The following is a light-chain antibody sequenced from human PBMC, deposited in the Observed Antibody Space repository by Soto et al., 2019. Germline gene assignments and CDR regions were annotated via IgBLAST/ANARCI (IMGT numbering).Light chain of an antibody. CDR2: ASS. CDR1: QGIRND. Sequence: AIRMTQSPSSLSASVGDRVTMSCRASQGIRNDLAWYQQKAGKAPKLLIFASSNLQSGVPSRFSGSGSGTDFTLTISRLQPEDFATYYCLQLYNFSWTFGQGTKVDSK. V-gene: IGKV1-6*01. J-gene: IGKJ1*01. CDR3: LQLYNFSWT.